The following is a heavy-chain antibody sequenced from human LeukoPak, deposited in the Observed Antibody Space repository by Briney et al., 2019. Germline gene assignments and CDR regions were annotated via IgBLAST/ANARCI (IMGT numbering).Heavy chain of an antibody. J-gene: IGHJ6*03. D-gene: IGHD2-15*01. CDR3: AKDWRRIVGVGPITRHGNYMDV. CDR1: GFTLRRYG. V-gene: IGHV3-30*02. Sequence: GGAVRVSCAGCGFTLRRYGMHWVRPAPGKGVEGVAFIRYDGSNKYFADSLRGGFTISRDNSKNMLYLKMNSLRAEDTAVYCCAKDWRRIVGVGPITRHGNYMDVWGKGTTVTISS. CDR2: IRYDGSNK.